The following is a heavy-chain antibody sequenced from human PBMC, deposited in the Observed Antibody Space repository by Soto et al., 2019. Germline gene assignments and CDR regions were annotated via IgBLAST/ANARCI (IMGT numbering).Heavy chain of an antibody. V-gene: IGHV4-59*01. CDR2: IYYSGST. D-gene: IGHD5-18*01. CDR1: GGSISSYY. Sequence: SETLSLTCTVSGGSISSYYWSWIRQPPGKGLEWIGYIYYSGSTNYNPSLKSRVTISVDTSKNQFSLKLSSVTAADTAVYYCARDSNQGTAMAYWYFDLWGRGTLVTVSS. CDR3: ARDSNQGTAMAYWYFDL. J-gene: IGHJ2*01.